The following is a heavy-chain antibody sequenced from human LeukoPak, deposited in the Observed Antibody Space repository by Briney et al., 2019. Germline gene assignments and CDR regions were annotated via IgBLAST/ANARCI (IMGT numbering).Heavy chain of an antibody. V-gene: IGHV3-23*01. D-gene: IGHD3-10*01. CDR2: IRDSGDIA. CDR3: AKQTTGYYGSGVGF. J-gene: IGHJ4*02. Sequence: GGSLRLSCVASGFTFSSYAMSWVRQAPGKGLEWVSSIRDSGDIAHYADSVRGRFTISRDNSKNTLYLQMSGLRPEDTAVYFCAKQTTGYYGSGVGFWGQGALVTVSS. CDR1: GFTFSSYA.